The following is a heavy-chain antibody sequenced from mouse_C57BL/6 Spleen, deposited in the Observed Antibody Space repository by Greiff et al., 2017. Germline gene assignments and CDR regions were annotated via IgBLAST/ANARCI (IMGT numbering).Heavy chain of an antibody. CDR3: ARGPHYYGSRGAMDY. D-gene: IGHD1-1*01. V-gene: IGHV1-52*01. Sequence: QVQLQQPGAELVRPGSSVKLSCKASGYTFTSYWMHWVKQRPIQGLEWIGNIDPSDSETHYNQKFKDKATLTVDKSSSTAYMQLSSLTSEDSAVYYCARGPHYYGSRGAMDYWGQGTSVTVSS. J-gene: IGHJ4*01. CDR1: GYTFTSYW. CDR2: IDPSDSET.